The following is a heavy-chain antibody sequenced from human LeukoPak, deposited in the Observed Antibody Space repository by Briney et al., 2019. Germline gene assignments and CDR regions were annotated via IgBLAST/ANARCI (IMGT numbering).Heavy chain of an antibody. D-gene: IGHD3-3*01. J-gene: IGHJ3*02. V-gene: IGHV3-9*01. CDR3: AKVFSSSDFWSGYCAFDI. Sequence: GGSLRLSCAASGFTFDDYAMHWVRQAPGKGLEWVSGISWNSGSIGYADSVKGRFTISRDNAKNSLYLQMNSLRAEDTALYYCAKVFSSSDFWSGYCAFDIWGQGTMVTVSS. CDR1: GFTFDDYA. CDR2: ISWNSGSI.